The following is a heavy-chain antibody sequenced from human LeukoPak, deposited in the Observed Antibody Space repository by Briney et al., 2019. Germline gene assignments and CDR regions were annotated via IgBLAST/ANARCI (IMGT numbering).Heavy chain of an antibody. CDR3: ARGLTYYGMDV. CDR1: GGSISSYY. J-gene: IGHJ6*02. D-gene: IGHD4/OR15-4a*01. V-gene: IGHV4-59*01. CDR2: IYYSGSS. Sequence: PSETLSLTCTVSGGSISSYYWSWIRQPPGKGLEWIGYIYYSGSSNYNPSLKSRVTISVDTSKNQFSLKLSSVTAADTAVYYCARGLTYYGMDVWGQGTTVTVSS.